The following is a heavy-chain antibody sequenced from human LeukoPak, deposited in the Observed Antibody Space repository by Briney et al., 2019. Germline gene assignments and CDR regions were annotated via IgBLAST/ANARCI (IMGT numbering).Heavy chain of an antibody. CDR1: GYTFTSYD. V-gene: IGHV1-46*01. CDR3: ARTAARRFDY. J-gene: IGHJ4*02. Sequence: ASVKVSCKASGYTFTSYDINWVRQAPGQGLEWMGIINPTGGSTTYAQKFQGRVAMTRDTSTSTVYMELSSLRSDDTAVYYCARTAARRFDYWGQGTLVTVSS. D-gene: IGHD6-6*01. CDR2: INPTGGST.